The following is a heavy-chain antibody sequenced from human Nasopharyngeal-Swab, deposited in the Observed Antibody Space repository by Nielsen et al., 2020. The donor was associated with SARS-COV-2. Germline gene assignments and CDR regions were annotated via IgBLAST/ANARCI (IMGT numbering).Heavy chain of an antibody. CDR3: AGRDCSGTRCYAYTPSNSGVYHYYYMDV. CDR2: IKSKTDGSTR. Sequence: ESLTVSCTASGFTFTTVWMSWVRQVPGKGLEWVGRIKSKTDGSTRDYAVPVKGRFTIFRDDSKQTVSLQMDSLKPEDTGVYYCAGRDCSGTRCYAYTPSNSGVYHYYYMDVWGKGTTVTVSS. D-gene: IGHD2-2*01. CDR1: GFTFTTVW. V-gene: IGHV3-15*01. J-gene: IGHJ6*03.